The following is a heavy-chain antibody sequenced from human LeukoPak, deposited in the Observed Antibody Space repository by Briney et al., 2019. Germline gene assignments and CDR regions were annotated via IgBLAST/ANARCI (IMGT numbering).Heavy chain of an antibody. J-gene: IGHJ6*02. CDR2: IYSGGST. V-gene: IGHV3-53*01. D-gene: IGHD2-2*01. CDR1: GFTVSGNY. CDR3: AGRGPVPPYYYYGMDV. Sequence: PGGSLRLSCAASGFTVSGNYMIWVRQAPGKGLEWVSVIYSGGSTHYADSVKGRFAISRDNSKNTLYLQMNSLRAEDTAVYYCAGRGPVPPYYYYGMDVWGQGTTVTVSS.